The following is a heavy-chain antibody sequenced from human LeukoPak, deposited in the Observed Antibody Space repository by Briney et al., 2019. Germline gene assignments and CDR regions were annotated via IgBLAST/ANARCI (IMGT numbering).Heavy chain of an antibody. V-gene: IGHV4-4*02. CDR1: GGSISSSNW. J-gene: IGHJ4*02. CDR2: IYHSGST. D-gene: IGHD3-10*01. Sequence: TSGTLSLTCAVSGGSISSSNWWSWVRQPPGKGLEWIGEIYHSGSTNYNPSLKSRVTISVDKSKNQFSLKLSSVTAADTAVYYCARDLTMVRGVSMYYFDYWGQGTLVTVSP. CDR3: ARDLTMVRGVSMYYFDY.